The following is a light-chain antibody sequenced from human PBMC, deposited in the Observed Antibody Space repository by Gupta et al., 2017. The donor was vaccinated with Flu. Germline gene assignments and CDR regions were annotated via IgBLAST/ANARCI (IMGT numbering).Light chain of an antibody. CDR2: KAS. CDR3: QQYNTDSWT. Sequence: DIQMTQSPSTLSASVGDRVTIPCRASESIDSWLAWYQQKPGKAPKPLIYKASSLEYGVPSRFSGSGSGTEFTLTISSLQPDDFATYYCQQYNTDSWTFGQGTKVEIK. CDR1: ESIDSW. J-gene: IGKJ1*01. V-gene: IGKV1-5*03.